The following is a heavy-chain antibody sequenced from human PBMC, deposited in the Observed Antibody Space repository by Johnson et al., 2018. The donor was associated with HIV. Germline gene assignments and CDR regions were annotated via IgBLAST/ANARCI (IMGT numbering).Heavy chain of an antibody. J-gene: IGHJ3*02. CDR3: ATARAVVSANAFDI. CDR2: ISSGADT. Sequence: QVQLVESGGGVVQPGLSLRLSCVASGFTFSSYAMHWVRQAPGKGLEWVAVISSGADTWYAGSVTGRFTISRDNSKNTLYLQMNSLRAEDTAVYYCATARAVVSANAFDIWGQGTMVTVSS. CDR1: GFTFSSYA. V-gene: IGHV3-30*14. D-gene: IGHD4-23*01.